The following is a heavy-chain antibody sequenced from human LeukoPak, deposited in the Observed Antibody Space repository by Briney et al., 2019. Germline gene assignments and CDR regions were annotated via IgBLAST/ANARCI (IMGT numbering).Heavy chain of an antibody. J-gene: IGHJ4*02. V-gene: IGHV4-59*01. Sequence: SETLSLTCTVSGVSISSYYWSWIRQPPGKGLEWIGYIYYSGSTNYNPSLKSRVTISVDTSKNQFTLKLSSVTAADTAVYYCARAKDTDMVIDYWGQGTLVTVSS. CDR1: GVSISSYY. D-gene: IGHD5-18*01. CDR3: ARAKDTDMVIDY. CDR2: IYYSGST.